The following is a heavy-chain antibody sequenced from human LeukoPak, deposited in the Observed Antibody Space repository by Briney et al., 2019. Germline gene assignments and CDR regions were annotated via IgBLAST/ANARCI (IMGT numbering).Heavy chain of an antibody. CDR1: GGSIRSDY. Sequence: PSETLSLTCNVSGGSIRSDYWSWIRQSPGKGLEWLGYIYYSATTHYTPSLQSRVTISVDTSKNQLSLQMTSVTAADTAVYYCARGAHGYVGWFDSWGQGTLVTVSS. J-gene: IGHJ5*01. D-gene: IGHD3-16*01. V-gene: IGHV4-59*01. CDR2: IYYSATT. CDR3: ARGAHGYVGWFDS.